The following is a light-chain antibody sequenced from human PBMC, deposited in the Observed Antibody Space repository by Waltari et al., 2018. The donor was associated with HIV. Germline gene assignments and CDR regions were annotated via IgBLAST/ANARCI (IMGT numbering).Light chain of an antibody. Sequence: QSVLTQPPSVSGAPGQRVTISCTGISSNLGARFDVHWYQQLPGTAPKLLIYGDNNRPSGVPDRFSGSKSGTSASLAITGLQAEDEADYYCQSYDSSLSGSVFGGGTKLTVL. J-gene: IGLJ3*02. CDR1: SSNLGARFD. V-gene: IGLV1-40*01. CDR2: GDN. CDR3: QSYDSSLSGSV.